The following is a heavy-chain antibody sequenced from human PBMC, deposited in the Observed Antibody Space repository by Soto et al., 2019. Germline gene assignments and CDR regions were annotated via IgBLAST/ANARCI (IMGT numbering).Heavy chain of an antibody. V-gene: IGHV4-61*01. CDR2: IYSSGST. Sequence: PSETLSLTCTVSDGSVSSGSYYWTWIRQPPGKGLEWIGYIYSSGSTLYNPSLKSRVLISVDTSMNQFSLKLSSVTAADTAVYYCARDALALFDSWGQGTLVTVPS. CDR3: ARDALALFDS. CDR1: DGSVSSGSYY. D-gene: IGHD5-12*01. J-gene: IGHJ4*02.